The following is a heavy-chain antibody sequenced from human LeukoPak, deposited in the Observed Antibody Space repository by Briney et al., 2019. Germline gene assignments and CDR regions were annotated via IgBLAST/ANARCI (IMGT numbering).Heavy chain of an antibody. J-gene: IGHJ4*02. CDR2: IYYSGST. CDR1: GGSISSYY. Sequence: PSETLSLTCIVSGGSISSYYWSWIRQPPGKGLEWIGYIYYSGSTNYNPSLKSRVTISVDTSKSQFSLKLSSVTAADTAVYYCARGQVEYCSGGSCYADFDYWGQGTLVTVSS. V-gene: IGHV4-59*01. CDR3: ARGQVEYCSGGSCYADFDY. D-gene: IGHD2-15*01.